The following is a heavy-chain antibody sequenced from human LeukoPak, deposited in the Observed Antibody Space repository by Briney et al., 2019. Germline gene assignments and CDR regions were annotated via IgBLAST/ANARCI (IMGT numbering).Heavy chain of an antibody. CDR2: INHSGNT. Sequence: SETLSLTCAVYGGSFSDYYWSWIRQPPGKGLEWIEEINHSGNTNYNPSLKSRVTISVDTSKNQFSLKLSSVTAADTAVYYCARDPYGSGSYYPNWFDPWGQGTLVTVSS. CDR3: ARDPYGSGSYYPNWFDP. V-gene: IGHV4-34*01. CDR1: GGSFSDYY. J-gene: IGHJ5*02. D-gene: IGHD3-10*01.